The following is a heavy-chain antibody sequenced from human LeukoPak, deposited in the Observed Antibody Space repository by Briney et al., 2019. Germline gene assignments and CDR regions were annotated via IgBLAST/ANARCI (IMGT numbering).Heavy chain of an antibody. CDR2: INPNSGGT. CDR1: GYTFTGYY. Sequence: ASVKVSCKASGYTFTGYYMHWVRQAPGQGLEWMGWINPNSGGTNYAQKFQGRVTMTRDTSTSTVYVDLSSLRSEDTAVYFCARQGINRDFDYWGQGTLVTVSS. J-gene: IGHJ4*02. D-gene: IGHD2-15*01. CDR3: ARQGINRDFDY. V-gene: IGHV1-2*02.